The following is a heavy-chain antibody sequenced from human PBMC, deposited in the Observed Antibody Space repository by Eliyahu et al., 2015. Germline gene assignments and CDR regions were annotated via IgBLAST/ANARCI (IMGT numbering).Heavy chain of an antibody. CDR1: GDSISXDGYS. CDR3: ARECSSTTCYASGNAFDI. D-gene: IGHD2-2*01. V-gene: IGHV4-31*03. CDR2: IYYTGST. J-gene: IGHJ3*02. Sequence: QVQLQESGPGLVKPSQTLSLTCXVXGDSISXDGYSWXWIWHRPRNGLGWIGYIYYTGSTYYNPSLKSRVTISVDTSKKEFSLKLSSVTAADTAVYYCARECSSTTCYASGNAFDIWGQGTKVTVSS.